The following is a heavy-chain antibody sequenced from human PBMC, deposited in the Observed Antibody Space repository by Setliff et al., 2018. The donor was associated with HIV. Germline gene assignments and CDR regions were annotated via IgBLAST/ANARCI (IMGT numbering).Heavy chain of an antibody. D-gene: IGHD1-26*01. CDR2: IKGDGSAE. CDR1: GFTFSTSW. J-gene: IGHJ6*04. CDR3: VKDGTLIGRYYQFFDA. V-gene: IGHV3-7*03. Sequence: LRLSCAASGFTFSTSWMTWVRQAPGQGLEWVANIKGDGSAEYYADSVKGRFTISRDNAKNSVYLQMTSLRPEDTAFYCCVKDGTLIGRYYQFFDAWGKGIMVTVSS.